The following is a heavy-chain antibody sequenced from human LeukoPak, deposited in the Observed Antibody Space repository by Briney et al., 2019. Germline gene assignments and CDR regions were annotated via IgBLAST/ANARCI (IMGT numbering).Heavy chain of an antibody. CDR1: GFSFSSHA. V-gene: IGHV3-23*01. J-gene: IGHJ4*02. D-gene: IGHD5-18*01. CDR3: AKDISQGYTFGSIEEDY. Sequence: GGSLRLSCAASGFSFSSHAMHWVRQAPGKGLEWLSAISESDGSTYYADSVKGRFTISRDNSKNTLYLQMNSLGADDTAVYFCAKDISQGYTFGSIEEDYWGQGTLVTVSS. CDR2: ISESDGST.